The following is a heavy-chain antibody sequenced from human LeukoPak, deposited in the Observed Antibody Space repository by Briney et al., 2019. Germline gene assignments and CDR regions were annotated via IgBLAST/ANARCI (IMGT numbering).Heavy chain of an antibody. CDR3: ARQDRITIFGVIGSWFDP. Sequence: GESLKISCKGSGYSFTSYWIGWVRQMPGEGLEWMGIIYPGDSDTRYSPSFQGQVTISADKSVYTAYLQWSSLRASDTAMYYCARQDRITIFGVIGSWFDPWGQGTLVTVSS. CDR1: GYSFTSYW. CDR2: IYPGDSDT. D-gene: IGHD3-3*01. J-gene: IGHJ5*02. V-gene: IGHV5-51*01.